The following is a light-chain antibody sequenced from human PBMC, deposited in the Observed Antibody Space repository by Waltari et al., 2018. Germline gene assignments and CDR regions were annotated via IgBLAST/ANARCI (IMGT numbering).Light chain of an antibody. V-gene: IGLV2-14*01. Sequence: QSALTQPASVSGSPGQSITISCTGTSSDIGGYNYVSWYQQHTGKAPKLMIYDVSKRPSGVSNRFSGSKAGNTVSLTISGLQTVDEADYYCSSYTSSSSRVFGTGTKVTVL. CDR1: SSDIGGYNY. CDR2: DVS. CDR3: SSYTSSSSRV. J-gene: IGLJ1*01.